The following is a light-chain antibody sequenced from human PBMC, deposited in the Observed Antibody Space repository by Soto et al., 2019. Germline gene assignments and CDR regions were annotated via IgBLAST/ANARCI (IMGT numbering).Light chain of an antibody. V-gene: IGKV1-16*01. CDR2: GAS. CDR1: QDIRNN. CDR3: QQYGSDSFT. Sequence: IQMTQSPSSLSASVGDRVTITCRASQDIRNNLAWFQQKSGRAPKSLMFGASNLQSGVPSRFSGSGSGTEFTLTISSLQPVDFATYYCQQYGSDSFTFGPGTKVDIK. J-gene: IGKJ3*01.